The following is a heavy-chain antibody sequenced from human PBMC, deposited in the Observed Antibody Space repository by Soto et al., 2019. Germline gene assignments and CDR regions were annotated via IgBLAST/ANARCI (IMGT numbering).Heavy chain of an antibody. CDR1: GVSFTRDGGY. Sequence: SATQSLTRTVSGVSFTRDGGYWSWIRPSPGKGLEWIGYIYYLGSTDYNPSLKSRVTISVDTSKRQFSLRLTSVTAADTAVYYCARDGYDGSGSPYPAYWGPGTQVTV. J-gene: IGHJ4*02. CDR3: ARDGYDGSGSPYPAY. V-gene: IGHV4-61*08. D-gene: IGHD3-10*01. CDR2: IYYLGST.